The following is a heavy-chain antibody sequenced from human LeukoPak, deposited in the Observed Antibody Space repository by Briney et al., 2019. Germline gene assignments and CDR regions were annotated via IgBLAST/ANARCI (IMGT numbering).Heavy chain of an antibody. D-gene: IGHD6-6*01. CDR3: ARSAGSSSLGY. Sequence: GGSLRLSCAASGFTFSSYWMHWVRQAPGKGLVWVSHINTDGSSTTYADSVKGRLTISRDNAKNTLYLQMNSLRAEDTAVYYCARSAGSSSLGYWGQGTLVTVSS. V-gene: IGHV3-74*01. CDR2: INTDGSST. CDR1: GFTFSSYW. J-gene: IGHJ4*02.